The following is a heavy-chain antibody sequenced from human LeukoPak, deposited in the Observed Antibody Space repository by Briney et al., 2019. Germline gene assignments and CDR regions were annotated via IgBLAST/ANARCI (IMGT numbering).Heavy chain of an antibody. V-gene: IGHV4-59*01. CDR3: ARDSIAAAGFDY. Sequence: SETLSLTCTVSGGSISSYYWSWIRQPPGKGLEWIGYIYYSGSTNYNPSLKSRVTISVDTSKNQFSLKLSSVTAADTAVYYCARDSIAAAGFDYWGQGTLVTVSS. J-gene: IGHJ4*02. CDR1: GGSISSYY. CDR2: IYYSGST. D-gene: IGHD6-13*01.